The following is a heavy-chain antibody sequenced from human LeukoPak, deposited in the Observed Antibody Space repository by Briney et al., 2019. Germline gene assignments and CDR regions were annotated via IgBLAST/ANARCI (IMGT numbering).Heavy chain of an antibody. CDR3: KTAYEIFHFYMDV. D-gene: IGHD1-1*01. CDR2: ISGHSNNR. V-gene: IGHV1-18*03. CDR1: GYTFTSYA. J-gene: IGHJ6*03. Sequence: ASVKVPWKASGYTFTSYAISWVRQAPGQGPEWMGWISGHSNNRKIAQKFQGRVTMTTDTSTSTATVELRSLRSDDMFFYKRKTAYEIFHFYMDVWGEGTTVTVSS.